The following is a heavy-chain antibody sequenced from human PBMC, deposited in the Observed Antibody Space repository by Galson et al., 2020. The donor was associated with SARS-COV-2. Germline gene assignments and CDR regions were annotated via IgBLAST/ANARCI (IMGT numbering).Heavy chain of an antibody. Sequence: GESLKISCKVSGYTLTELSMHWVRQAPGKGLEWMGGFDPEDGETIYAQKFQGRVTMTEDTSTDTAYMELSSLRSEDTAVYYCATAPVVPAANRRTGNRHWFDPWGQGTLVTVSS. CDR3: ATAPVVPAANRRTGNRHWFDP. CDR2: FDPEDGET. J-gene: IGHJ5*02. CDR1: GYTLTELS. D-gene: IGHD2-2*01. V-gene: IGHV1-24*01.